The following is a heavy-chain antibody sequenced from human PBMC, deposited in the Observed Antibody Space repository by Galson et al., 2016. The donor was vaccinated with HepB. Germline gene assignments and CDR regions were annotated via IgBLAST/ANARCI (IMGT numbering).Heavy chain of an antibody. Sequence: SETLSLTCSVSGGSVSSGSYHWNWIRQPPGKGLEWIGHVYYTGSTNYNPSLKSRVTISVDTSNNRLSLKVSSVTAADTAVYYCARESRSLRGYYYGRDVWGQGTTVSVSS. CDR2: VYYTGST. V-gene: IGHV4-61*01. CDR3: ARESRSLRGYYYGRDV. CDR1: GGSVSSGSYH. J-gene: IGHJ6*02.